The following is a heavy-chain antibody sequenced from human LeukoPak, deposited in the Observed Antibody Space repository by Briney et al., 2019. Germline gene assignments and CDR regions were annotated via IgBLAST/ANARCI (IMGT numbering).Heavy chain of an antibody. Sequence: SETLSLTCAVSGGSISSSNWWSWVRQPPGKGLEWIGEIYRSGSTNYNPSLKSRVTISVDKSKNQFSLKLSSVTAADTAVYYCARVARIQLWLLVDYWGQGTLVTVSS. J-gene: IGHJ4*02. CDR3: ARVARIQLWLLVDY. V-gene: IGHV4-4*02. D-gene: IGHD5-18*01. CDR1: GGSISSSNW. CDR2: IYRSGST.